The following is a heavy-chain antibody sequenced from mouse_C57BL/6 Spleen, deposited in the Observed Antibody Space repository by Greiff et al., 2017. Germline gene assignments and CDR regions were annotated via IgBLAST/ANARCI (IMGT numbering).Heavy chain of an antibody. V-gene: IGHV1-80*01. Sequence: VQLQQSGAELVKPGASVKISCKASGYAFSSYWMNWVKQRPGKGLEWIGQIYPGDGDTNYNGKFKGKATLTADKSSSTAYMQLSSLTSEDSAVYFCARRLYYDYDEGLGYWGQGTTLTVSS. CDR2: IYPGDGDT. J-gene: IGHJ2*01. D-gene: IGHD2-4*01. CDR3: ARRLYYDYDEGLGY. CDR1: GYAFSSYW.